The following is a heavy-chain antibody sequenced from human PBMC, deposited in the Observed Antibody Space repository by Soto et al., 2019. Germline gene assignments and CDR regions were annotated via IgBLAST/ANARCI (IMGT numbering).Heavy chain of an antibody. D-gene: IGHD6-19*01. Sequence: EVQLLESGGGLVQPGGSLRLFCAASGFTFSNYAMTWVRQAPGKGLEWVSTLTGDGRTFYVDTVKGRFTISRDNSKSTLYLQMNSLGAEDTAVYYYARTDKFNSHSSGWANRFDYWGQGTLVTVSA. V-gene: IGHV3-23*01. CDR2: LTGDGRT. J-gene: IGHJ4*02. CDR1: GFTFSNYA. CDR3: ARTDKFNSHSSGWANRFDY.